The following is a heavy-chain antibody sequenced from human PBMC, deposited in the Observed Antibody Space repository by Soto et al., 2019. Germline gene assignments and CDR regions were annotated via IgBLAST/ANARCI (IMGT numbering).Heavy chain of an antibody. J-gene: IGHJ4*02. CDR1: GGSISNNNYY. D-gene: IGHD2-2*01. CDR3: ARHARHCASTSGYAGLDY. Sequence: QLQLQESGPGLGKPSETLSLTCTVSGGSISNNNYYWDWIRQPPGKGLEWIGTSYYTGSTYYNPSLNGRVTISVDTSKNQFSLKLRSVTAADTAVYYCARHARHCASTSGYAGLDYWGRGTLVTVSS. V-gene: IGHV4-39*01. CDR2: SYYTGST.